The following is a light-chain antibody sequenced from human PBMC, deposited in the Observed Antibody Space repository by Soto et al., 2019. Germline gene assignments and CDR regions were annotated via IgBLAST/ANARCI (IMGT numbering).Light chain of an antibody. V-gene: IGLV2-11*01. CDR2: DVS. CDR3: CSYAGSYNLV. Sequence: QSALTQPRSVSGSPGQSVTISCTGTSSDVGDYNYVSWYQQHPDKAPKLMIYDVSKRPSGVPDRFSGSKSGNTASLTISGLQAEDEADYYCCSYAGSYNLVFGGGTKLTVL. CDR1: SSDVGDYNY. J-gene: IGLJ2*01.